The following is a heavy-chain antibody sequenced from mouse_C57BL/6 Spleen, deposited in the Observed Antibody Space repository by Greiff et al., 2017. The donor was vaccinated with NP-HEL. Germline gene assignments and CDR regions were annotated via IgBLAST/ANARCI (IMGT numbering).Heavy chain of an antibody. CDR3: ARGATVVKGYFDV. V-gene: IGHV1-54*01. CDR1: GYAFTNYL. CDR2: INPNNGGT. J-gene: IGHJ1*03. Sequence: QVQLQQSGAELVRPGTSVKVSCKASGYAFTNYLIEWVKQRPGQGLEWIGDINPNNGGTSYNQKFKGKATLTVDKSSSTAYMELRSLTSEDPAVYYCARGATVVKGYFDVWGTGTTVTVSS. D-gene: IGHD1-1*01.